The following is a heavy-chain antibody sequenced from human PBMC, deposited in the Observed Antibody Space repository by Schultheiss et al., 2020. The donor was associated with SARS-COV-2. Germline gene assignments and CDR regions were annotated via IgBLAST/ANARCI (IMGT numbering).Heavy chain of an antibody. CDR2: ISSSSSYI. V-gene: IGHV3-21*01. Sequence: GGSLRLSCAASGFTFSSYSMNWVRQAPGKGLEWVSSISSSSSYIYYADSVKGRFTISRDNAKNSLYLQMNSLRAEDTAVYYCARDGVTHYYYGMDVWGQGTTVTVSS. CDR1: GFTFSSYS. D-gene: IGHD2-21*02. CDR3: ARDGVTHYYYGMDV. J-gene: IGHJ6*02.